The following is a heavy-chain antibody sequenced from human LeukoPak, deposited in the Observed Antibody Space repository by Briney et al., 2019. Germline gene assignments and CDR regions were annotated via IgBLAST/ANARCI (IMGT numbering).Heavy chain of an antibody. CDR1: GGSFSGYY. V-gene: IGHV4-34*01. CDR3: ARDLVYGKYYFDY. CDR2: INHSGST. Sequence: PSETLSLTCAVYGGSFSGYYWSWIRQPPGKGLEWIGEINHSGSTNYNPSLKSRVTISVDTSKNQFSLKLSSVTAADTAVYYCARDLVYGKYYFDYWGQGTLVTVSS. D-gene: IGHD2/OR15-2a*01. J-gene: IGHJ4*02.